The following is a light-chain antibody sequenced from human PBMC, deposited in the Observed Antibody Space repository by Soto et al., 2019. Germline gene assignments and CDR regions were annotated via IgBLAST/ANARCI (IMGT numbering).Light chain of an antibody. CDR3: YSYAGRYNYV. V-gene: IGLV2-11*01. CDR2: DVT. J-gene: IGLJ1*01. Sequence: QSALTQPRSVSGSPGQSVTISCTGTSSDVGGYNYVSWYQQHPGKAPKLMIYDVTTRPSGVPDRYSGSKSGNTASLTISGLEAEDEADYYCYSYAGRYNYVFGTGTKVTVL. CDR1: SSDVGGYNY.